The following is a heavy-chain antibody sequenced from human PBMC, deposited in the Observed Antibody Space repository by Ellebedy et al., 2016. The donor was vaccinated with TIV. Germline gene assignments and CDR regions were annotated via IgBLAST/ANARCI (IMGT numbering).Heavy chain of an antibody. CDR2: IYPGDSDT. D-gene: IGHD1-14*01. Sequence: GESLKISCQGSGYSFTSYWIGWVRQLPGKGLEWVVFIYPGDSDTSYRPSFQGQVTISADKSISTAYLQWSSLKASDTAMYSCARDSGLDYWGQGTLVTVSS. V-gene: IGHV5-51*01. CDR3: ARDSGLDY. CDR1: GYSFTSYW. J-gene: IGHJ4*02.